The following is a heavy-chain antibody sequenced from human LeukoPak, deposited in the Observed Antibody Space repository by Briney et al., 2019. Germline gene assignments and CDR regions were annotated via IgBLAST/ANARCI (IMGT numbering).Heavy chain of an antibody. V-gene: IGHV3-7*01. D-gene: IGHD1-26*01. CDR3: ARDRRLKWELLVGFDY. CDR1: GFTVSSNY. Sequence: PGGSLRLSCAASGFTVSSNYMSWVRQAPGKGLEWVANIKQDGSEKYYVDSVKGRFTISRDNAKNSLYLQMNSLRAEDTAVYYCARDRRLKWELLVGFDYWGQGTLVTVSS. CDR2: IKQDGSEK. J-gene: IGHJ4*02.